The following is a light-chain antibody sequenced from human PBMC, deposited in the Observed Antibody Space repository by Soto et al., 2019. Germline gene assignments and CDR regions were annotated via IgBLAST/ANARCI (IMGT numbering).Light chain of an antibody. V-gene: IGKV3-15*01. Sequence: EIVLTQSPGTLSLSPVERATLSCRASQSVRDNLAWYQQKPGQAPRLLIYGTSTRATGIPARFSGSGSGTEFTLIISSLQSEDFGVYYCQQYDNWPPITFGQGTRLEIK. J-gene: IGKJ5*01. CDR3: QQYDNWPPIT. CDR2: GTS. CDR1: QSVRDN.